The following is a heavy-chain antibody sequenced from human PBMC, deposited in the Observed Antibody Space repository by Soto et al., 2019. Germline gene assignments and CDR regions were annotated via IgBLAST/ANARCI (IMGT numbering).Heavy chain of an antibody. CDR2: IYYSGST. Sequence: QLHLQESGPGLVKPSETLSLTCSVSGGSISSSSYFWDWIRQPPGKGLEWIGSIYYSGSTYYNPSLKSRVTVSVDTSKNQFSLKLSSVTAADTAVYYCARHPSDFWFDPWGQGTLVTVSS. CDR3: ARHPSDFWFDP. J-gene: IGHJ5*02. V-gene: IGHV4-39*01. CDR1: GGSISSSSYF. D-gene: IGHD2-21*02.